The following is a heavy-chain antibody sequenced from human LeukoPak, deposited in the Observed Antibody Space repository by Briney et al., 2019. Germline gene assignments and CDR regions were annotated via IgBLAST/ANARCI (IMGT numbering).Heavy chain of an antibody. CDR2: ISGSGGST. J-gene: IGHJ4*02. CDR3: AKSPYWSDYYFDY. V-gene: IGHV3-23*01. CDR1: GFTFSSYV. Sequence: GGSLRLSCAASGFTFSSYVMSWVRQAPGKGLEWVSAISGSGGSTYYADSVKGRFTISRDNSKNTLYLQMNSLRAEDTAVYYCAKSPYWSDYYFDYWGQGTLVTVSS. D-gene: IGHD3-3*01.